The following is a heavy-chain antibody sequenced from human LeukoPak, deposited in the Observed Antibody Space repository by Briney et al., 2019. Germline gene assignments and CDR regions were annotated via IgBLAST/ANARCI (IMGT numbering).Heavy chain of an antibody. CDR3: ARSPPSTGYDRFDT. D-gene: IGHD5-12*01. Sequence: GASVKVSCKASGYMFNIYGISWVRRAPGQGLEWMGWISAFNGNTNYARNFQDRVTMTTDTSTSTAYMELTSLRSDDTAVYYCARSPPSTGYDRFDTWGQGTLVTVSS. J-gene: IGHJ4*02. CDR2: ISAFNGNT. CDR1: GYMFNIYG. V-gene: IGHV1-18*01.